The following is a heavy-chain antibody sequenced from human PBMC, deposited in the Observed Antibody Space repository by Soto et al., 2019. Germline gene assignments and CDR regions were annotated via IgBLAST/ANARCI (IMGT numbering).Heavy chain of an antibody. CDR2: IYYSGST. D-gene: IGHD3-16*01. CDR3: ARHWGIYSTAPFDY. CDR1: GGSISSSSYY. J-gene: IGHJ4*02. V-gene: IGHV4-39*01. Sequence: SSETLSLTCTVSGGSISSSSYYWGWIRQPPGKGLEWIGSIYYSGSTYYNPSLKSRVTISVDTSKNQFSLKLSSVTAADTAVYYCARHWGIYSTAPFDYWGQGTLVTVSS.